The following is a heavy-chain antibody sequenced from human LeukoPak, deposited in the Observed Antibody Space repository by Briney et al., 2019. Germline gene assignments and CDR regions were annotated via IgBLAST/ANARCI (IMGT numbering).Heavy chain of an antibody. V-gene: IGHV3-11*01. CDR3: ARSFTSPSDTYGIWFDP. CDR1: GFTFSDYY. J-gene: IGHJ5*02. Sequence: KPGGSLRLSCAASGFTFSDYYMYWIRQAPGKGLEWVSYISSTGSSIYYADSVKGRFTISGDNAKNSLYLQMNSLRAEDTAVYYCARSFTSPSDTYGIWFDPWGQGTLVTVSS. CDR2: ISSTGSSI. D-gene: IGHD3-16*01.